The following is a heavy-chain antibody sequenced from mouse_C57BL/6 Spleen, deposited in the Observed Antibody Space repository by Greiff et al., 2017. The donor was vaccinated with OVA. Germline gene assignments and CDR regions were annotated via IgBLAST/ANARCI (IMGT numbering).Heavy chain of an antibody. V-gene: IGHV3-6*01. CDR1: GYSITSGYY. CDR2: ISYDGSN. Sequence: EVKLVESGPGLVKPSQSLSLTCSVTGYSITSGYYWNWIRQFPGNKLEWMGYISYDGSNNYNPSLKNRISITRDTSKNQFFLKLNSVTTEDTATYYCAREGIYGSVDVWGTGTTVTVSS. CDR3: AREGIYGSVDV. J-gene: IGHJ1*03. D-gene: IGHD1-1*01.